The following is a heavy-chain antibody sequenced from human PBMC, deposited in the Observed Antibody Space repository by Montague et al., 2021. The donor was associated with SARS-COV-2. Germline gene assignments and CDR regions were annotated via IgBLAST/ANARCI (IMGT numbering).Heavy chain of an antibody. J-gene: IGHJ4*02. V-gene: IGHV3-74*01. Sequence: SLRLSCAASGFTFRSYWMHWVRQVPGRGLVWVSRIKPDGTSTHYAASVKGRFLISRDNAKNTLSLQMTNLRVDDTAVYFCVRPLWFGDSDYYFDSWGQGTLVTVSS. CDR2: IKPDGTST. D-gene: IGHD3-10*01. CDR3: VRPLWFGDSDYYFDS. CDR1: GFTFRSYW.